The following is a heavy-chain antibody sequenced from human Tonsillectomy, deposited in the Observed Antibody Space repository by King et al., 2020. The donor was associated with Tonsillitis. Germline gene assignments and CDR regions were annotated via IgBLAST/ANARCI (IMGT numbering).Heavy chain of an antibody. V-gene: IGHV1-69*01. Sequence: QLVQSGAEVKKPGSSVKVSCKASGGSFSNYGINWVRQAPGQGLEWMGGIIPIFGTANYAQKFQGRVTITADESSSTGYMELSSLRSEDTAVYYCARGSVAGPYFYYYMDVWGKGTTVTVSS. CDR1: GGSFSNYG. J-gene: IGHJ6*03. CDR3: ARGSVAGPYFYYYMDV. D-gene: IGHD6-19*01. CDR2: IIPIFGTA.